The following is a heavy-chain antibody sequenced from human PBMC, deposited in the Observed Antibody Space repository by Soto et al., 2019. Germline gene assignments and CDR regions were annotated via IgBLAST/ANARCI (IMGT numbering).Heavy chain of an antibody. V-gene: IGHV1-58*01. D-gene: IGHD4-17*01. CDR2: IVVGSGNT. J-gene: IGHJ4*02. CDR1: GFTFTSSA. Sequence: SVKVSCKASGFTFTSSAVQWVRQARGQRLEWIGWIVVGSGNTNYAQKFQERVTITRDMSTSTAYMELSSLRSEDTAVHYCARGRLGTVTTIYYFDYWGQGTLVTVSS. CDR3: ARGRLGTVTTIYYFDY.